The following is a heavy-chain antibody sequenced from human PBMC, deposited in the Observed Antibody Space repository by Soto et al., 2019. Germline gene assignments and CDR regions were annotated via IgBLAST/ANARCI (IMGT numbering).Heavy chain of an antibody. CDR3: AREWELRRGAFDI. Sequence: PSETLSLTCTVSGGSISGGGYYWSWIRQHPGKGLEWIGYIYYSGSTYYNPSLKSRVTISVDTSKNQFSLKLSSVTAADPAVYYCAREWELRRGAFDIWGQGTMVPVSS. D-gene: IGHD1-26*01. J-gene: IGHJ3*02. V-gene: IGHV4-31*03. CDR2: IYYSGST. CDR1: GGSISGGGYY.